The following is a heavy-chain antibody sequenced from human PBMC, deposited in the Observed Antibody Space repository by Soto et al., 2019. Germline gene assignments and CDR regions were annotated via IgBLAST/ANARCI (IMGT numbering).Heavy chain of an antibody. V-gene: IGHV1-46*03. CDR2: INPIGGDT. D-gene: IGHD1-1*01. CDR3: ARGGTGTTYGFDI. Sequence: ASVKVSCKASGYAFTYYYIHWARQAPGQGLEWMGIINPIGGDTTYAQKFQGRVTMTRDQSRSTVYMELTSLRSDDAAVYYCARGGTGTTYGFDIWGHGTMVTVSS. CDR1: GYAFTYYY. J-gene: IGHJ3*02.